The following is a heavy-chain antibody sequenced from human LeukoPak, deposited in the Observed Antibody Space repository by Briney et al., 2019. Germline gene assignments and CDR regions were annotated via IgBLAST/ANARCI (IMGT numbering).Heavy chain of an antibody. CDR1: GYTFTGYY. D-gene: IGHD3-22*01. V-gene: IGHV1-2*02. CDR2: INPNSGGT. Sequence: ASVKVSCKASGYTFTGYYMHWVRRAPGQGLEWMGWINPNSGGTNYAQKFQGRVTMTRDTSISTAYMELSRLRSDDTAVYYCARDLTYYYDSSGYYNGNYWGQGTLVTVSS. J-gene: IGHJ4*02. CDR3: ARDLTYYYDSSGYYNGNY.